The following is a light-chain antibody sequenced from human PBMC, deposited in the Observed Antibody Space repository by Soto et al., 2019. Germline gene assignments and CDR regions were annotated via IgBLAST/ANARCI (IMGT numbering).Light chain of an antibody. CDR1: SSVVGGYNY. V-gene: IGLV2-14*01. Sequence: HSGLTHPASVSGSPGQSITISCTGTSSVVGGYNYVSWYQQHPGKAPKLMIYDVSNRPSGVSNRFSGSKSGNTASLTISGLQADVEADYYCSSYTSSSTQVFGTGTKVNVL. J-gene: IGLJ1*01. CDR2: DVS. CDR3: SSYTSSSTQV.